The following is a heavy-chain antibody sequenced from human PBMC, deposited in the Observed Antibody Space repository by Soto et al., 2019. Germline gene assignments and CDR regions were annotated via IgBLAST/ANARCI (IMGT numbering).Heavy chain of an antibody. CDR2: ISPDGRTT. J-gene: IGHJ4*02. Sequence: GGSLRLSXAASGFSFSHYWMHWVRQAPGKGLVWVSRISPDGRTTTYADSVKGRFTISRDNAKSTLYLQMNSLTVQDGAVYYCTDSWLPSSYWGPGTLVTVSS. CDR1: GFSFSHYW. V-gene: IGHV3-74*01. CDR3: TDSWLPSSY. D-gene: IGHD3-10*01.